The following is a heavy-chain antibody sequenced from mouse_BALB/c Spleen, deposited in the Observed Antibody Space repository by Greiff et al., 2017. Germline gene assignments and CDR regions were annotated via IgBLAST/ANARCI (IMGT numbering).Heavy chain of an antibody. Sequence: EVQGVESGGGLVQPGGSLRLSCATSGFTFTDYYMSWVRQPPGKALEWLGFIRNKANGYTTEYSASVKGRFTISRDNSQSILYLQMNTLRAEDSATYYCARDIVAGTNYFDYWGQGTTLTVSS. CDR1: GFTFTDYY. CDR2: IRNKANGYTT. CDR3: ARDIVAGTNYFDY. J-gene: IGHJ2*01. V-gene: IGHV7-3*02. D-gene: IGHD1-1*01.